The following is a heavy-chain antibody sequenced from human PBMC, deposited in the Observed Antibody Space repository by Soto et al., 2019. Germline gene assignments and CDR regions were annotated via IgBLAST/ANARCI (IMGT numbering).Heavy chain of an antibody. V-gene: IGHV1-8*01. CDR2: MNPNSGNT. CDR3: ARVRQLVGYFYYYMDV. D-gene: IGHD6-6*01. Sequence: ASVKVSCKASGYTFTSYDINWVRQATGQGLEWMGWMNPNSGNTGYAQKFQGRVTMTRNTSISTAYMELSSLRSEDTAVYYCARVRQLVGYFYYYMDVWGKGTTVTVS. CDR1: GYTFTSYD. J-gene: IGHJ6*03.